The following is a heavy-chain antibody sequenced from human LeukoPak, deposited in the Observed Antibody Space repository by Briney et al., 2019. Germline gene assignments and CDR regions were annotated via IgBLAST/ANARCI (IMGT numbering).Heavy chain of an antibody. CDR3: AKDPLTYYYDSSGYRIRLV. J-gene: IGHJ4*02. V-gene: IGHV3-30*02. CDR2: IRYDGSNK. Sequence: GRTLRISCAATGFTFSSNGMNWVRQAPDKGQKRVAFIRYDGSNKYYADSVKGRFTISRDNSKNTLYLQMNSLRAEDTAVYYCAKDPLTYYYDSSGYRIRLVWGQGTLVTVSS. CDR1: GFTFSSNG. D-gene: IGHD3-22*01.